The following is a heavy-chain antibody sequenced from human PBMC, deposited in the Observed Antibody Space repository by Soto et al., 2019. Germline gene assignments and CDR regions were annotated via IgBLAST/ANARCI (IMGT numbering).Heavy chain of an antibody. CDR1: GFTFDDYA. J-gene: IGHJ4*02. CDR3: AKENDRQLASWAFDY. D-gene: IGHD6-13*01. V-gene: IGHV3-9*01. CDR2: ISWNSGSI. Sequence: GGSLRLSCAASGFTFDDYAMHWVRQAPGKGLEWVSGISWNSGSIGYADSVKGRFTISRDNAKNSLYLQMNSLRAEDTALYYCAKENDRQLASWAFDYWGQGTLVTVSS.